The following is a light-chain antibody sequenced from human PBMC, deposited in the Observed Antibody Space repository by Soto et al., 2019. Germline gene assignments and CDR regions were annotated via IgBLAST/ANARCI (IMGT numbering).Light chain of an antibody. J-gene: IGLJ1*01. CDR1: SSDVGSYNR. CDR2: EVN. V-gene: IGLV2-18*02. CDR3: SSYTSTNTYV. Sequence: QSVLTQPPSVSGSPGQSVAISCPGTSSDVGSYNRVAWYQQPPGTAPKLIISEVNNRPSGVPDRFSGSKSGNTASLTISGLQAEDEADYYCSSYTSTNTYVFGTGTKVTVL.